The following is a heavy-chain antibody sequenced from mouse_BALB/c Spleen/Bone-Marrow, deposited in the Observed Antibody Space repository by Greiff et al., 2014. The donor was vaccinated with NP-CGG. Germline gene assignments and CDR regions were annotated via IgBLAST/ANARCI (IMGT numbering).Heavy chain of an antibody. CDR3: AREVYGSWFAY. CDR1: GYTFAYYT. J-gene: IGHJ3*01. D-gene: IGHD2-2*01. CDR2: INPTSGYT. Sequence: VKLQESGAELARPGASVMMSCKASGYTFAYYTVHWVKQRPGQGLEWIGYINPTSGYTSYNQKFKDKATLTTDKSSSTAYMQRSRLTSEDSAVYDSAREVYGSWFAYWGQGTLVTVSA. V-gene: IGHV1-4*01.